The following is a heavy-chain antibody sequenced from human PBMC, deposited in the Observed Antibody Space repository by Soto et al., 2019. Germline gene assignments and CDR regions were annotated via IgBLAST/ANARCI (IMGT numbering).Heavy chain of an antibody. Sequence: SVKVSCKASGYTFTSYGISWVRQAPGQGLEWMGWISAYNGNTNYAQKLQGRVTMTTDTSTSTAYMELRSLRSDDTAVYYCARGNPYYYDSSGSRYPFDIWGQGTMVTVSS. CDR1: GYTFTSYG. D-gene: IGHD3-22*01. J-gene: IGHJ3*02. CDR2: ISAYNGNT. CDR3: ARGNPYYYDSSGSRYPFDI. V-gene: IGHV1-18*01.